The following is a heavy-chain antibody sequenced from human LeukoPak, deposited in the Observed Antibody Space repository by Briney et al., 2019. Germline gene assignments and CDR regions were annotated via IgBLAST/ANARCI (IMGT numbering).Heavy chain of an antibody. J-gene: IGHJ3*02. V-gene: IGHV4-59*01. CDR2: IYYSGST. D-gene: IGHD5-18*01. CDR1: GGSISSYY. CDR3: ARESGYSPRTAFDI. Sequence: SETLSLTCTVSGGSISSYYWSWIRQPPGKGLEWIGYIYYSGSTNYNPSLKSRVTISVDTSKNQFSLKLSSVTAADTAVYYCARESGYSPRTAFDIWGQGTMVTVSS.